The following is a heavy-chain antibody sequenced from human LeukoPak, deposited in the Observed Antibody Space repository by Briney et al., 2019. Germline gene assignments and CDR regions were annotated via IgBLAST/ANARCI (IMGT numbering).Heavy chain of an antibody. V-gene: IGHV1-46*01. CDR2: INPSGGST. Sequence: ASVKVSCKASGYTFTSYDINWVRQAPGQGLEWMGIINPSGGSTSYAQKFQGRVTMTRDTSTSTVYMELSSLRSEDTAVYYCARETVTFYYFDYWGQGTLVTVSS. CDR3: ARETVTFYYFDY. D-gene: IGHD4-11*01. J-gene: IGHJ4*02. CDR1: GYTFTSYD.